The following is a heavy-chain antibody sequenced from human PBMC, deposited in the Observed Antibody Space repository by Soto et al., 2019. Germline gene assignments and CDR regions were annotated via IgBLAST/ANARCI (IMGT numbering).Heavy chain of an antibody. J-gene: IGHJ3*02. Sequence: GGSLRLSCAASGFTFDDYAMHWVRQAPGKGLEWVSGISWNSGSIGYADSVKGRFTISRDNAKNSLYLQMNSLRAEDTALYYCAKESPYRDAFDIWGQGTMVTVSS. CDR2: ISWNSGSI. CDR3: AKESPYRDAFDI. D-gene: IGHD1-26*01. V-gene: IGHV3-9*01. CDR1: GFTFDDYA.